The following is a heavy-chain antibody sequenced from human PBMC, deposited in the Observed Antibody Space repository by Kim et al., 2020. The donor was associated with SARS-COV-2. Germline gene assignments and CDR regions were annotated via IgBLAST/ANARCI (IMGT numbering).Heavy chain of an antibody. CDR3: ARVRRTTVTTWDACGI. D-gene: IGHD4-4*01. CDR2: IWDDGSNK. J-gene: IGHJ3*02. V-gene: IGHV3-33*01. Sequence: GGSLRLSCAASGFTFSSDGMHWVRQAPGKGLEWVAVIWDDGSNKYYADSVKGLFTISRDNSKNTKYLQMNSLRAEDTAVYYCARVRRTTVTTWDACGIWGQGTIVTVSS. CDR1: GFTFSSDG.